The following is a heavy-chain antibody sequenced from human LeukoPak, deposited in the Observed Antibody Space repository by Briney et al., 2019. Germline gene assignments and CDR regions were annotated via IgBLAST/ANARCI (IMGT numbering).Heavy chain of an antibody. D-gene: IGHD3-22*01. CDR2: IIGSGGST. J-gene: IGHJ4*02. V-gene: IGHV3-23*01. CDR3: AKDKRPYYYDSSGFSGYDY. CDR1: GFTFSSCG. Sequence: EGSLRLSCAASGFTFSSCGMSCVRQAPGRWLEWVSAIIGSGGSTYYADSVKGRFTISRDNSKNTLYLQMNSLRAEDTAVYYCAKDKRPYYYDSSGFSGYDYWGQGTLVTVSS.